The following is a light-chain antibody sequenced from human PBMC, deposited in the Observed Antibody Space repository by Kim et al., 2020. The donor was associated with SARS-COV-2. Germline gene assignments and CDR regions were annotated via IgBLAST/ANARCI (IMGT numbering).Light chain of an antibody. V-gene: IGLV3-19*01. J-gene: IGLJ1*01. Sequence: ALGQTVTITCQGDSLRRYYASWYQQKPGQAPVLATFGKNKRPSGIPDRFSDSTSGNTASLTITGAQAEDEADYYCNSRDLIGDHYVFGTGTKVTVL. CDR1: SLRRYY. CDR2: GKN. CDR3: NSRDLIGDHYV.